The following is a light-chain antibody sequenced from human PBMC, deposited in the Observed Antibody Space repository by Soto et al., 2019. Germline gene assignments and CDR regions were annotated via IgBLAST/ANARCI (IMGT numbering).Light chain of an antibody. V-gene: IGLV2-8*01. CDR1: SSDVGGYNY. J-gene: IGLJ1*01. CDR2: DVS. Sequence: QSVLTQAPSASGSPGQSVTVSCTGTSSDVGGYNYVSWYQQHPDKAPKLMIYDVSKRPSGVPDRFSGSKSGNTASLIVSGLQAEDEADYYCSSYAGTHVVFGTGTKVTVL. CDR3: SSYAGTHVV.